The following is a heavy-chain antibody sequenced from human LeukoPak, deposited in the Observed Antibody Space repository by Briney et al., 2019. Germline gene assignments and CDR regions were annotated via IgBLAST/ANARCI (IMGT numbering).Heavy chain of an antibody. D-gene: IGHD3-16*02. CDR3: ARVAYDYVWGSYRSPFYYFDY. CDR2: INPSGGST. V-gene: IGHV1-46*01. CDR1: GYAFTSYY. J-gene: IGHJ4*02. Sequence: ASVKVSCKASGYAFTSYYMHWVRQAPGQGLEWMGIINPSGGSTSYAQKFQGRVTMTRDMSTSTVYMELSSLRSEDTAVYYCARVAYDYVWGSYRSPFYYFDYWGQGTLVTVSS.